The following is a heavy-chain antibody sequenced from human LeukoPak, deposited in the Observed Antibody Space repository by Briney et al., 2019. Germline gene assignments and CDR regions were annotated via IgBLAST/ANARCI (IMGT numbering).Heavy chain of an antibody. CDR1: GFTFSTYG. D-gene: IGHD6-19*01. CDR3: ARDRGSGDSFDL. CDR2: IWFDGSNQ. V-gene: IGHV3-33*01. Sequence: GRSLRLSCAASGFTFSTYGMHWVRQAPGKGLEWVAVIWFDGSNQYYVDSVRGRFSISRDNSKNTLYLQMNTLRAEDTGVYYCARDRGSGDSFDLWGQGAMVTVSS. J-gene: IGHJ3*01.